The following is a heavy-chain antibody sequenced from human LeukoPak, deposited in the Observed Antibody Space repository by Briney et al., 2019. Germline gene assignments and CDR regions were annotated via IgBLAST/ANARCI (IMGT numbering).Heavy chain of an antibody. CDR2: ISSRGTTI. CDR3: ARVYYGSGSPRHFDY. V-gene: IGHV3-11*01. Sequence: VKPGGSLRLSCAASGFSFSDYYVSWIRQAPGKGLECASYISSRGTTIYYADSVKGRFTISRDNAKNSLYLQMSSLRAEDTAVYYCARVYYGSGSPRHFDYWGQGTLVTVSS. D-gene: IGHD3-10*01. J-gene: IGHJ4*02. CDR1: GFSFSDYY.